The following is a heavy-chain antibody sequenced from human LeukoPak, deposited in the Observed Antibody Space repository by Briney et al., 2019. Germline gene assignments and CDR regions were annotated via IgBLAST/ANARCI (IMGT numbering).Heavy chain of an antibody. J-gene: IGHJ5*02. Sequence: PVKVSCKASGGTFSSYAISWVRQAPGQGLEWMGGIIPIFGTANYAQKFQGRVTITADESTSTAYMELSSLRSEDTAVYYCARDPYGSGSYTPYNWFDPWGLGTLVTVSS. D-gene: IGHD3-10*01. CDR3: ARDPYGSGSYTPYNWFDP. CDR2: IIPIFGTA. V-gene: IGHV1-69*13. CDR1: GGTFSSYA.